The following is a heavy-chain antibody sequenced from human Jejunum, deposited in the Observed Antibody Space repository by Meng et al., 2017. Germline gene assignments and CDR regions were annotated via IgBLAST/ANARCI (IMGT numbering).Heavy chain of an antibody. J-gene: IGHJ5*02. CDR1: GGSISNFY. V-gene: IGHV4-4*07. Sequence: SETLSLTCTVPGGSISNFYCNWIRQPAGKGLEWIGRVSTSGSTNYNPSLKSRVTMSVDTSKNQFSLTLSSVTAADTAVYYCARGYYDSSGFPYNWFDRWGQGTLVTVSS. CDR3: ARGYYDSSGFPYNWFDR. D-gene: IGHD3-22*01. CDR2: VSTSGST.